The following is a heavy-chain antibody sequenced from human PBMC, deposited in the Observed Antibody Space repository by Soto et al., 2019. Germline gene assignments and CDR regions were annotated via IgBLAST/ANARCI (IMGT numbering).Heavy chain of an antibody. D-gene: IGHD3-16*01. V-gene: IGHV3-23*01. CDR3: AKGRQRIIPLECLGY. J-gene: IGHJ4*02. CDR1: GFTFSSYA. Sequence: EVQLLESGGGLVQPGGSLRLSCAASGFTFSSYAMSWVRQAAGKGLEWVSAISGSGGSTYYADFVKGRFTISRDNSKNPLYLQMHSLRAKDTAVYYSAKGRQRIIPLECLGYWGQGNLVTLSS. CDR2: ISGSGGST.